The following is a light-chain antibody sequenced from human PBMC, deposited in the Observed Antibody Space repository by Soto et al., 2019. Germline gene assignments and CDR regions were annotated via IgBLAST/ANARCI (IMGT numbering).Light chain of an antibody. CDR1: SSDVGGYNY. Sequence: QSVPTQPASVSGSPGQSITISCTGTSSDVGGYNYVSWYQQHPDKAPKLMIYDVSNRPSGVSNRFSGSKSGNTASLTISGLQAEDEADYYCSSYTSSSTKVFGTGTKLTVL. V-gene: IGLV2-14*01. CDR2: DVS. CDR3: SSYTSSSTKV. J-gene: IGLJ1*01.